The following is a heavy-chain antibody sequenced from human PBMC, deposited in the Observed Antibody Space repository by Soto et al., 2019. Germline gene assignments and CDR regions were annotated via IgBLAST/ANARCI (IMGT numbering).Heavy chain of an antibody. CDR2: INAGNGNT. J-gene: IGHJ4*02. Sequence: GASVKVSCKASGYTFTSYAMHWVRQAPGQRLEWMGWINAGNGNTKYSQKFQGRVTITRDASASTAYMELSSLRSEDTAVYYCARPLYDFWSGSSYYFDYWGQGTLVTVSS. D-gene: IGHD3-3*01. V-gene: IGHV1-3*01. CDR1: GYTFTSYA. CDR3: ARPLYDFWSGSSYYFDY.